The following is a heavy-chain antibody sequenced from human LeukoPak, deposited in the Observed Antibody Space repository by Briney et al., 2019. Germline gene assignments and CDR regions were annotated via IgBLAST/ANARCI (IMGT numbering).Heavy chain of an antibody. Sequence: SETLSLTCSVSAGSICSITYYWRSPRQPPGKGLEWIGSIYYSGSTYYHTSLKSRVTISVDTSKNQFSQKLSSVTAADLAVYYCARGWRDYCYYMDVWGKGTTVTVSS. CDR2: IYYSGST. D-gene: IGHD3-3*01. CDR1: AGSICSITYY. CDR3: ARGWRDYCYYMDV. V-gene: IGHV4-39*07. J-gene: IGHJ6*03.